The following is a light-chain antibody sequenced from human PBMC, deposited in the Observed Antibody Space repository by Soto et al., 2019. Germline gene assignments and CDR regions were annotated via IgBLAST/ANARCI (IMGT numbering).Light chain of an antibody. CDR1: SSNIGSNT. J-gene: IGLJ2*01. V-gene: IGLV1-44*01. CDR3: ATWDDSLNAYVV. CDR2: SNN. Sequence: QSVLTQPPSASGTPGQRVTISCSGSSSNIGSNTVNWYQQLPGTAPKLLIHSNNQRPSGVPDRFSGSKSGTSASLAISGLQSEDEADYYCATWDDSLNAYVVFGGGTKLTVL.